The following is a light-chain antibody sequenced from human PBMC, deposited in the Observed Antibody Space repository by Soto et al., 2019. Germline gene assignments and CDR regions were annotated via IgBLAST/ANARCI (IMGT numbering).Light chain of an antibody. CDR2: DAS. CDR3: QKYNNWPLT. Sequence: ETVMTPTPATLSVSPLYIATLSCRASQSISTNLAWYQQKPGQAPRLLIYDASTRATGIPARFSGSGSGTEFTLTISSLLSEDFAVYSCQKYNNWPLTFGGGTKVDIK. CDR1: QSISTN. J-gene: IGKJ4*01. V-gene: IGKV3D-15*01.